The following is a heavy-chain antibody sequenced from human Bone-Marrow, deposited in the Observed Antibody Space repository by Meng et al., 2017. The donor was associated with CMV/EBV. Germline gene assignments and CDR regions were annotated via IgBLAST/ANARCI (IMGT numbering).Heavy chain of an antibody. J-gene: IGHJ6*02. CDR1: GGSFTNYY. CDR2: ISHSGST. D-gene: IGHD1-7*01. Sequence: GSLRLSCGVSGGSFTNYYWSWIRQPPGKGLEWIGEISHSGSTNYNPSLKSRVTISVDTSKNQFSLKLSSVTAADTAVYYCARAYNWNFFYYYAMDVWGQGTTVTVSS. V-gene: IGHV4-34*01. CDR3: ARAYNWNFFYYYAMDV.